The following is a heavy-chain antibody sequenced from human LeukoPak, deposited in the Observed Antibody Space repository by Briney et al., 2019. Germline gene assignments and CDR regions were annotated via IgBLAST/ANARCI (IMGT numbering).Heavy chain of an antibody. V-gene: IGHV3-30*18. CDR1: GFTFNTYG. D-gene: IGHD2-2*01. J-gene: IGHJ4*02. CDR3: AKAAYCTSTSCHFSGYAQRPLDS. Sequence: GRSLRLSCVASGFTFNTYGIHWVRQAPGKGLEWVAGISSDGSSKDYADSVKGRFTISGDNSKNTLYLQMNSLRAEDTAVYYCAKAAYCTSTSCHFSGYAQRPLDSWGQGTLVTVSS. CDR2: ISSDGSSK.